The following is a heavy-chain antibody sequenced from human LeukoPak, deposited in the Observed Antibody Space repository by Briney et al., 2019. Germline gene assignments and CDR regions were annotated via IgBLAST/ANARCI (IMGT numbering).Heavy chain of an antibody. CDR2: IIGDGSTT. Sequence: GRSLRLSCAASGFTFSSYAMHWVRQAPGKGLEWVSRIIGDGSTTIYADSVKGRFTISRDNAENTMYLQMNSLRVEDTAVYYCTRRVSATRWFDPWGQGTLVTVSS. CDR3: TRRVSATRWFDP. CDR1: GFTFSSYA. D-gene: IGHD2-15*01. V-gene: IGHV3-74*01. J-gene: IGHJ5*02.